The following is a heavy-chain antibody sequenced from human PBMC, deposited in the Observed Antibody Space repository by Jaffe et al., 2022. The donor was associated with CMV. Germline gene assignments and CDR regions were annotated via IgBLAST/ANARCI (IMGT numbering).Heavy chain of an antibody. D-gene: IGHD2-2*01. V-gene: IGHV4-39*01. Sequence: QLQLQESGPGLVKPSETLSLTCTVSGGSISSSSYYWGWIRQPPGKGLEWIGSIYYSGSTYYNPSLKSRVTISVDTSKNQFSLKLSSVTAADTAVYYCARRARGQLSLGARDYYYMDVWGKGTTVTVSS. CDR2: IYYSGST. CDR3: ARRARGQLSLGARDYYYMDV. CDR1: GGSISSSSYY. J-gene: IGHJ6*03.